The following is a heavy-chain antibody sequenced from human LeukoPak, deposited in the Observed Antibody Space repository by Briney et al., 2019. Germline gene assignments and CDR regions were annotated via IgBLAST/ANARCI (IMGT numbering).Heavy chain of an antibody. CDR1: GYSISSGYY. Sequence: PSETLSLTCTVSGYSISSGYYWGWIRQPPGKGLEWIGSIYHSGNTYYTPSLKSRVTISVDTSKNQFSLKLSSVTAADTAVYYCARGSRGTIVVVPAAIFDYWGQGTLVTVSS. V-gene: IGHV4-38-2*02. J-gene: IGHJ4*02. D-gene: IGHD2-2*02. CDR2: IYHSGNT. CDR3: ARGSRGTIVVVPAAIFDY.